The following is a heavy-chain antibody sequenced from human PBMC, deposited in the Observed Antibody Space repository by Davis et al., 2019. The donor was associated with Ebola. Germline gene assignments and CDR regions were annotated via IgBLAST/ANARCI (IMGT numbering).Heavy chain of an antibody. CDR1: GGSISSSSYY. CDR3: MRRLSASAAFDI. D-gene: IGHD3-3*02. Sequence: PSETLSLTCTVSGGSISSSSYYWGWIRQPPGKGLEWIGSIYHSGNTYYFPSLKSRVTISVDTSKNQFSLSLTSVTAADTALYYCMRRLSASAAFDIWGQGTMVTVSS. CDR2: IYHSGNT. J-gene: IGHJ3*02. V-gene: IGHV4-39*07.